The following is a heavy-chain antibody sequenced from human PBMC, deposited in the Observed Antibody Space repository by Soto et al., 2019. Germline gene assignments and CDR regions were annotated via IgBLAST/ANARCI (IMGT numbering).Heavy chain of an antibody. V-gene: IGHV3-48*02. D-gene: IGHD1-26*01. CDR3: ARDRWGELLTSDY. CDR1: GFTFSSYS. Sequence: EVQLVESGGGLVQPGGSLRLSCAASGFTFSSYSMNWVRQAPGKGLEWVSYISSSSSTIYYADSVKGRFTISRDNAKNSLDLQMNSLRDEDTAVYYCARDRWGELLTSDYWGQGTLVTVSS. J-gene: IGHJ4*02. CDR2: ISSSSSTI.